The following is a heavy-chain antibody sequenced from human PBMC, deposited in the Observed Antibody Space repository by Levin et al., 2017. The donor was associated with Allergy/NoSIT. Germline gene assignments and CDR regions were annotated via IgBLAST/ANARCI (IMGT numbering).Heavy chain of an antibody. V-gene: IGHV1-18*01. CDR2: ISAYNGNT. CDR1: GYTFTSYG. CDR3: ARYRVVVAATLRGDAFDI. Sequence: ASVKVSCKASGYTFTSYGISWVRQAPGQGLEWMGWISAYNGNTNYAQKLQGRVTMTTDTSTSTAYMELRSLRSDDTAVYYCARYRVVVAATLRGDAFDIWGQGTMVTVSS. J-gene: IGHJ3*02. D-gene: IGHD2-15*01.